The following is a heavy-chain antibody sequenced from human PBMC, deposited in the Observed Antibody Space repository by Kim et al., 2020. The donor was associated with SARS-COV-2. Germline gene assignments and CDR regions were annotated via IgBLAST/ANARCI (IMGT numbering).Heavy chain of an antibody. CDR3: ARDRDHSSSWYWSWFDP. D-gene: IGHD6-13*01. J-gene: IGHJ5*02. Sequence: GGSLRLSCAASGFTFSSYGMHWVRQAPGKGLEWVAVIWYDGSNKYYADSVKGRFTISRDNSKNTLYLQMNSLRAEDTAVYYCARDRDHSSSWYWSWFDPWGQGTLVTVSS. V-gene: IGHV3-33*01. CDR1: GFTFSSYG. CDR2: IWYDGSNK.